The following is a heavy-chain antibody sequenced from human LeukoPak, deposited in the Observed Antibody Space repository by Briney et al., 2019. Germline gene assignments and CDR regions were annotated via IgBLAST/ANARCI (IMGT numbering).Heavy chain of an antibody. V-gene: IGHV1-2*06. D-gene: IGHD4-17*01. CDR2: INPNSGGT. CDR1: GYTFTGYY. J-gene: IGHJ4*02. CDR3: AISTVTLRVFDY. Sequence: GASVKVSCKASGYTFTGYYMHWVRQAPGQGLEWMGRINPNSGGTNYAQKFQGRVTMTRDTSISTAYMELSSLRSDDTAVYYCAISTVTLRVFDYWGQGTLVTVSS.